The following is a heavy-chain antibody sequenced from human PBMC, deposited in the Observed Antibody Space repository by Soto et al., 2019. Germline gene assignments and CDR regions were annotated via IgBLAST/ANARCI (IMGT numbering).Heavy chain of an antibody. J-gene: IGHJ4*02. CDR3: TRGYSSSWSPDY. D-gene: IGHD6-13*01. CDR1: GFTFGDFA. V-gene: IGHV3-49*04. Sequence: EVQLVDSGGGLVQPGRSLRLSCTASGFTFGDFAMSWVRQAPGKGLEWVGFIRTKASGGATEYAASVKGRFTISRDDSKSIAYLQMNSLKTEDTAVYYCTRGYSSSWSPDYWGQGTLVTVSS. CDR2: IRTKASGGAT.